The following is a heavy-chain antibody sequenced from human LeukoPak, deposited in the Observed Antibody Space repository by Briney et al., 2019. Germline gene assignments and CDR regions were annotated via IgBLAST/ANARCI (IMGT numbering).Heavy chain of an antibody. CDR3: ARELATVTTLVFDY. CDR2: INPNSGGT. D-gene: IGHD4-17*01. V-gene: IGHV1-2*02. J-gene: IGHJ4*02. Sequence: ASVKVSRKASGYTFSGYYMHCVRQAPGQGLEWVGWINPNSGGTNYAQKFQGRVTMTRDTSISTAYMELSRLRSDDTAVYYCARELATVTTLVFDYWGQGTLVTVSS. CDR1: GYTFSGYY.